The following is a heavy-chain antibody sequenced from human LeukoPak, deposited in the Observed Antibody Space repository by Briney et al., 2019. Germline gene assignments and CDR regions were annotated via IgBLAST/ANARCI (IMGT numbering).Heavy chain of an antibody. J-gene: IGHJ3*02. CDR2: IYHSGST. D-gene: IGHD4-23*01. V-gene: IGHV4-30-2*01. Sequence: PSETLSLTCTVSGGSISSGDYYWSWIRQPPGKGLEWIGYIYHSGSTYYNPSLKSRVTISVDRSKNQFSLKLSSVTAADTAVYYCARDGGNDAFDIWGQGTMVTVSS. CDR1: GGSISSGDYY. CDR3: ARDGGNDAFDI.